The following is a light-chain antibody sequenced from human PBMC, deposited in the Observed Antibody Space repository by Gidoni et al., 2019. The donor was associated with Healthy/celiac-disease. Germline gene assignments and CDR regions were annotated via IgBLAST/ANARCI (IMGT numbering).Light chain of an antibody. CDR1: QSVLYSSNNKNY. CDR3: QQYYSTPPT. CDR2: WAS. Sequence: DIVMTQSPDSLAVSLGERATINCKSSQSVLYSSNNKNYLAWYQQKPGQPPKLLIYWASTRESGVPYRFSCSGSGTDFTLTIISLQAEDVAVYYCQQYYSTPPTFGQGTKVEIK. V-gene: IGKV4-1*01. J-gene: IGKJ1*01.